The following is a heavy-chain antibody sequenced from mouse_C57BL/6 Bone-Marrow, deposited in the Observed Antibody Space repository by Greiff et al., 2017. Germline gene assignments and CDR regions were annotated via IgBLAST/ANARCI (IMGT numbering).Heavy chain of an antibody. CDR3: ARPGFAY. CDR1: SFNIKDYY. CDR2: IDPEDGET. Sequence: VQLQQSGAELVKPGASVKLSCTASSFNIKDYYMHWVKQRTEQGLEWIGRIDPEDGETKYAPKFLGKATITADTSSNTAYLQLSSLTSEDTAVYYCARPGFAYWGQGTLVTVSA. J-gene: IGHJ3*01. V-gene: IGHV14-2*01.